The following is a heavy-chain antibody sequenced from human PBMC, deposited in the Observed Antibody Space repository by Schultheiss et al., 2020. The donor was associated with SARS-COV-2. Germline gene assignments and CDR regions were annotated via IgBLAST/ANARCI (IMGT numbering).Heavy chain of an antibody. D-gene: IGHD1-14*01. CDR3: ARGAEPGLGY. CDR2: IYSSGSS. J-gene: IGHJ4*02. Sequence: SETLSLTCTVSGGSINSYYWSWIRQPAGEGLEWIGRIYSSGSSSYNPSLKSRVTMSVDTSKNQFSLKLSSVTAADTAVYYCARGAEPGLGYWGQGTLVTVSS. CDR1: GGSINSYY. V-gene: IGHV4-4*07.